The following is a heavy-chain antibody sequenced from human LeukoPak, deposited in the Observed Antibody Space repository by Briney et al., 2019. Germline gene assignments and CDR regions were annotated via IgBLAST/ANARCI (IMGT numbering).Heavy chain of an antibody. CDR1: GFTFSSYW. CDR2: INNDGSST. J-gene: IGHJ5*02. V-gene: IGHV3-74*01. CDR3: AKNDYCSGGSCYENNWFDP. Sequence: PGGSLRLSCAASGFTFSSYWMHWVRQAPGKGLVWVSRINNDGSSTGYADSVKGRFTISRDNAKNTLYLQMNSLRAEDTAVYYCAKNDYCSGGSCYENNWFDPWGQGTLVTVSS. D-gene: IGHD2-15*01.